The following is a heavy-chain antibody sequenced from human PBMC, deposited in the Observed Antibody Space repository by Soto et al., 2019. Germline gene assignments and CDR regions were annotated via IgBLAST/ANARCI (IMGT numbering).Heavy chain of an antibody. CDR2: IIPILGIA. CDR3: ARDIAARPQYLNWFDP. V-gene: IGHV1-69*08. CDR1: GGTFSSYT. J-gene: IGHJ5*02. Sequence: QVQLVQSGAEVKKPGSSVKVSCKASGGTFSSYTISWVRQAPGQGLEWMGRIIPILGIANYAQKFQGRVTITSDKSTSTGYMELSSLKAEDTAVYYCARDIAARPQYLNWFDPWGQGTLVTVST. D-gene: IGHD6-6*01.